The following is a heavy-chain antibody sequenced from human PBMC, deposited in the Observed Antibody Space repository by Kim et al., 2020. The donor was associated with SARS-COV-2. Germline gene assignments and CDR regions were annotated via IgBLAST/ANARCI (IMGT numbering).Heavy chain of an antibody. V-gene: IGHV1-69*13. CDR1: GGTFSSYA. Sequence: SVKVSCKASGGTFSSYAISWVRQAPGQGLEWMGGIIPIFGTANYAQKFQGRVTITADESTSTAYMELSSLRSEDTAVYYCARDIQSDYGMDVWGQGTTVTVSS. D-gene: IGHD4-4*01. CDR3: ARDIQSDYGMDV. CDR2: IIPIFGTA. J-gene: IGHJ6*02.